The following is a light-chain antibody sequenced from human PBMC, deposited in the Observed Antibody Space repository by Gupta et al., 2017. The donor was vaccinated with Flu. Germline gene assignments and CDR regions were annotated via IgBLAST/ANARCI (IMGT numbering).Light chain of an antibody. CDR1: RSDVGGYNY. CDR3: SAYTSSSTVV. Sequence: QSVLIHPASVSGSPGQSISIACTGTRSDVGGYNYVSWYQKHPGKAPTLMIYEVSKRPVGVSNRFSGAKSGNTASLTISGLQAEDDDYYYCSAYTSSSTVVFGGGTKLTVL. V-gene: IGLV2-14*01. J-gene: IGLJ2*01. CDR2: EVS.